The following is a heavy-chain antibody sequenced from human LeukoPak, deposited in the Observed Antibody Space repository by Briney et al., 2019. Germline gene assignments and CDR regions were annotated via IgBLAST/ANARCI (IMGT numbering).Heavy chain of an antibody. CDR1: GYTFTSYG. J-gene: IGHJ1*01. CDR2: ISAYNGNT. V-gene: IGHV1-18*04. D-gene: IGHD3-10*01. Sequence: AASVKVSCKASGYTFTSYGISWVRQAPGQGLEWMGWISAYNGNTNYAQELQGRVTMTTDTSTSTAYMELRSLRSDDTAVYYCARDQGITMVRGVIIHEYFQHWGQGTLVTVSS. CDR3: ARDQGITMVRGVIIHEYFQH.